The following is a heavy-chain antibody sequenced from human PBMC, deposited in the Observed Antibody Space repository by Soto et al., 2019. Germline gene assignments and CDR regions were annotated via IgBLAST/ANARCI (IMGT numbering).Heavy chain of an antibody. CDR3: AKLGSSSWSPHYYFDY. D-gene: IGHD2-2*01. J-gene: IGHJ4*02. CDR1: GCTFNNYA. Sequence: GGSLRLSCGASGCTFNNYARGWVRQAPGKGLEWVSAITDSGDDTYYIDSVKGRFTISRDNSKSTLYLQMNSLRAEDTAIYYCAKLGSSSWSPHYYFDYWGQGTLVTVSS. V-gene: IGHV3-23*01. CDR2: ITDSGDDT.